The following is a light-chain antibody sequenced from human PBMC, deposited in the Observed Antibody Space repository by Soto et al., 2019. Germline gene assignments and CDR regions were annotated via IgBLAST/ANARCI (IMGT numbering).Light chain of an antibody. CDR3: QHYNADVVWT. Sequence: DIQMTQSPSTLSASVGDRVTFTCRASQSISRWLAWYQQKPGKAPNLLIYDVSNLGGGVPSRFSGSGSGTEFTLTISSLQPDDFATYYCQHYNADVVWTFGQGTKVDI. J-gene: IGKJ1*01. CDR1: QSISRW. CDR2: DVS. V-gene: IGKV1-5*01.